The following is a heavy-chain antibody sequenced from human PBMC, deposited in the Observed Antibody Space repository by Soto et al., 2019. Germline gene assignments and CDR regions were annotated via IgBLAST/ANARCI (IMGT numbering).Heavy chain of an antibody. D-gene: IGHD3-22*01. V-gene: IGHV3-11*01. CDR3: ARDLGYYDSSGYFDY. J-gene: IGHJ4*02. CDR2: IGSSDDII. CDR1: GFTFSDYY. Sequence: QMQLVESGGGLVKPGGSLRLSCTASGFTFSDYYMSWIRQAPGKGLEWVSYIGSSDDIISYADSVKGRFTISRDNAHNSLYLQVNSLRAEDTAVYYCARDLGYYDSSGYFDYWGQGTLVTVSS.